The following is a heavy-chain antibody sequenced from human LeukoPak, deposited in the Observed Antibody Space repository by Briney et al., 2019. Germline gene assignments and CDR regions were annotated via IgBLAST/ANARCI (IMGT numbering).Heavy chain of an antibody. J-gene: IGHJ4*02. V-gene: IGHV1-46*01. CDR2: INPSGGST. CDR1: GYTFTSYY. CDR3: AREGGTGTTMDRADY. D-gene: IGHD1-7*01. Sequence: GASVKVSCRASGYTFTSYYMHWVRQAPGQGLEWMGIINPSGGSTSYAQKFQGRVTMTRDTSTSTVYMELSSLRSEDTAVYYCAREGGTGTTMDRADYWGQGTLVTVSS.